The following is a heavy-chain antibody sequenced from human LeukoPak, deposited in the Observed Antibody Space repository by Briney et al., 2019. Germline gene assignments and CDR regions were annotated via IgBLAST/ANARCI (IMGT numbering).Heavy chain of an antibody. CDR3: ARGVGATGQYGMDV. CDR1: GFTFSSYA. V-gene: IGHV3-23*01. CDR2: ISGSGGST. D-gene: IGHD1-26*01. Sequence: GGSLRLSCAASGFTFSSYAMSWVRQAPGKGLEWVSAISGSGGSTYYADSVKGRFTISRDNSKKTLYLQMNSVRAEDTAVYYCARGVGATGQYGMDVWGQGTTVTVSS. J-gene: IGHJ6*02.